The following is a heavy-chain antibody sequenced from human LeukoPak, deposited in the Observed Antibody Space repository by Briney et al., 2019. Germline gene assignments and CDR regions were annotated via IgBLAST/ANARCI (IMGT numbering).Heavy chain of an antibody. CDR1: GGSISSGSYY. D-gene: IGHD5-18*01. Sequence: PSETLSLTCTVSGGSISSGSYYWSWIRQPAGKGLEWIGRIYTSGSTNYNPSLKSRVTISVDRSKNQFSLKLSSVTAADTAVYYCARDRGYSYGPWDYWGQGTLVTVSS. V-gene: IGHV4-61*02. J-gene: IGHJ4*02. CDR2: IYTSGST. CDR3: ARDRGYSYGPWDY.